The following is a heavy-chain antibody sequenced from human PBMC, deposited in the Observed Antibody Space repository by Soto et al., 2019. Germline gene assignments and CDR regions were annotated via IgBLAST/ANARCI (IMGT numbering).Heavy chain of an antibody. J-gene: IGHJ6*01. CDR3: ARDAAFAQWLAFGPFYRSLDV. Sequence: ASVKLSCKASGYTFTSYDINWVRQAPGQGLEWLGWMDPNSGSTGYAQNFQGRVTMTRDTSTSTAYMELSSLRSDDTAVYYCARDAAFAQWLAFGPFYRSLDVWG. D-gene: IGHD6-19*01. V-gene: IGHV1-8*01. CDR2: MDPNSGST. CDR1: GYTFTSYD.